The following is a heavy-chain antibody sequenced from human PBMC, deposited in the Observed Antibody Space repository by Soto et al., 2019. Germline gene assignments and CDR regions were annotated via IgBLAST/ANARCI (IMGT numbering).Heavy chain of an antibody. V-gene: IGHV3-43*01. D-gene: IGHD3-10*01. CDR3: AKDYGPITMVRGELYYGMDV. CDR1: GFTFDDYT. Sequence: PGGSLRLSCAASGFTFDDYTMHWVRQAPGKGLEWVSLISWDGGSTYYADSVKGRFTISRDNSKNSLYLQMNSLRTEDTALYYCAKDYGPITMVRGELYYGMDVWGQGTTVTVSS. CDR2: ISWDGGST. J-gene: IGHJ6*02.